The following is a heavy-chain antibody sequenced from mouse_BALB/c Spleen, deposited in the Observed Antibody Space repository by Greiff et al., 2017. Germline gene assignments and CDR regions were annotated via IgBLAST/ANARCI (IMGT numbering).Heavy chain of an antibody. J-gene: IGHJ3*01. CDR3: TRTIYDYDSWFAY. CDR2: IYPSDSYT. V-gene: IGHV1-69*02. CDR1: GYTFTSYW. D-gene: IGHD2-4*01. Sequence: QVQLQQPGAELVRPGASVKLSCKASGYTFTSYWINWVKQRPGQGLEWIGNIYPSDSYTNYNQKFKDKATLTVDKSSSTAYMQLSSPTSEDSAVYYCTRTIYDYDSWFAYWGQGTLVTVSA.